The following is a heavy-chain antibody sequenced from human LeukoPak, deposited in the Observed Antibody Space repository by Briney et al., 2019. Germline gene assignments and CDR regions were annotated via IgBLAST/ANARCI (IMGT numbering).Heavy chain of an antibody. CDR2: IWSDGTNR. CDR1: GFTFSHYG. Sequence: GGSLRLSCATPGFTFSHYGMHWVRQAPGKGLEWVAVIWSDGTNRYYGDPVKGRFTISRDNFQRTVYLQMDSLRAEDTAVYYCAKDAQRGFDYRNSLDKWGQGTLVTVSS. D-gene: IGHD4-11*01. V-gene: IGHV3-33*06. J-gene: IGHJ4*02. CDR3: AKDAQRGFDYRNSLDK.